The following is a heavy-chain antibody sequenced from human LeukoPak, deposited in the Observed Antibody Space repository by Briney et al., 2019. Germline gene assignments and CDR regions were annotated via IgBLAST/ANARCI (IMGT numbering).Heavy chain of an antibody. D-gene: IGHD6-13*01. V-gene: IGHV3-21*01. CDR2: ISSSGRFR. Sequence: GGSLRLSCAASQFTFGYYTMNWVRQAPGKGLEWVSSISSSGRFRHYGDAVKGRFTISRDNAKNSLYLQMNSLRADDTAVYYCARNSSSWYYFDYWGQGTLVTVSS. CDR3: ARNSSSWYYFDY. J-gene: IGHJ4*02. CDR1: QFTFGYYT.